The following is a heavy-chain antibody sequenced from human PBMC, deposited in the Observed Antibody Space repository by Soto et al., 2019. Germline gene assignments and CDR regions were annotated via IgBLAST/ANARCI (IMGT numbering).Heavy chain of an antibody. D-gene: IGHD6-19*01. CDR1: GYTFTSYY. CDR2: INPSGGST. Sequence: GASVKVSCKASGYTFTSYYMHWVRQAPGQGLEWMGIINPSGGSTSYAQRFQGRVTMTRDTSTSTVYMELSSLRSEDTAVYYCARELSRAGPYYYYYGMDVWGQGTTVTVSS. J-gene: IGHJ6*02. CDR3: ARELSRAGPYYYYYGMDV. V-gene: IGHV1-46*01.